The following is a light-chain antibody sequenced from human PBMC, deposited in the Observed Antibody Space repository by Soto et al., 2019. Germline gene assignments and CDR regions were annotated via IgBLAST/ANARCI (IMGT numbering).Light chain of an antibody. CDR3: TSYTSSVTLV. CDR2: EVT. J-gene: IGLJ2*01. CDR1: SNDVGGYNY. Sequence: QSALTQPASVSGSPGQSITISCTGTSNDVGGYNYVSWYQHHPGKAPKLMIYEVTNRPSGVSNRFSGSKSGNTASLTISGLQAEDEADYYCTSYTSSVTLVFGGGTKLTV. V-gene: IGLV2-14*01.